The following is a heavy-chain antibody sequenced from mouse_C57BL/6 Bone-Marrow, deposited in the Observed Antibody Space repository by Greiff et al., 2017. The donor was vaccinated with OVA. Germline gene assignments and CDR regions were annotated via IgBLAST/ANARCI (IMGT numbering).Heavy chain of an antibody. CDR3: ARSLLYYYGSSLYWYFDV. D-gene: IGHD1-1*01. V-gene: IGHV2-9-1*01. Sequence: VMLVESGPGLVAPSQSLSITCTVSGFSLTSYAISWVRQPPGKGLEWLGVIWTGGGTHSNSALKSRLSISKDNSKSQVFLKMNSLQTDYTARYYCARSLLYYYGSSLYWYFDVWGTGTTVTVAS. J-gene: IGHJ1*03. CDR1: GFSLTSYA. CDR2: IWTGGGT.